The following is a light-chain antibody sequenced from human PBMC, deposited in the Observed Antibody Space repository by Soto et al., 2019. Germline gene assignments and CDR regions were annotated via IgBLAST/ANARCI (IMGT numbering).Light chain of an antibody. J-gene: IGKJ4*01. V-gene: IGKV2-30*01. CDR3: MQGTYWPRLT. CDR1: QSLVYSDGNTY. Sequence: DVVMTQSPLSLPVTLGQPASISCRSSQSLVYSDGNTYLNWFHQRPGQSARRLIYKVSNRDSGVPDRFSGSGAGLDFTLKISRVEADDVGVYYCMQGTYWPRLTFGGGNKVEIK. CDR2: KVS.